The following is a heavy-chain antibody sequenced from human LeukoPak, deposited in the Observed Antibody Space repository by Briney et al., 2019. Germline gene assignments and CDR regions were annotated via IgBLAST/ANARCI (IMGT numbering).Heavy chain of an antibody. D-gene: IGHD1-26*01. J-gene: IGHJ4*02. V-gene: IGHV4-4*07. CDR1: GGSFSGYY. Sequence: SETLSLTCAVYGGSFSGYYWSWIRKPAGKAREWIGRIYTTANTNYNPSLKSRVTISLDTSKNQFSLKLSSVSAEDTALYYCARERLGGSYYRPVDYWGQGTLVTVSS. CDR3: ARERLGGSYYRPVDY. CDR2: IYTTANT.